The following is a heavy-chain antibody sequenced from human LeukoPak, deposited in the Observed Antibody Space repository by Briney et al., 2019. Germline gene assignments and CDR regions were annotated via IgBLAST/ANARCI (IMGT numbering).Heavy chain of an antibody. CDR1: GGSIKSYY. J-gene: IGHJ4*02. Sequence: SETLSLTCTVSGGSIKSYYWSWIRQPAGEGLEWLGHIFARGTTNYNPSLNSRVTMSVDTSKNQFSLRLASVTAADTAVYYCARVADRFGYNYGIDEYFDYWGQGTLVTVSS. D-gene: IGHD5-18*01. V-gene: IGHV4-4*07. CDR2: IFARGTT. CDR3: ARVADRFGYNYGIDEYFDY.